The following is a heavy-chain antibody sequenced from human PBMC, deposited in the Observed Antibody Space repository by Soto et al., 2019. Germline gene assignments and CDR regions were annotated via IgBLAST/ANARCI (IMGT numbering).Heavy chain of an antibody. CDR1: GFTFSSYG. V-gene: IGHV3-33*01. Sequence: GGSLRLSCAASGFTFSSYGMHWVRQAPGKGLEWVAVIWYDGSNKYYADSVKGRFTISRDNSKNTLYLQMNSLRAEDTAVYYCARGTQQHYYDSSGYPYWGQGTLVTVSS. CDR2: IWYDGSNK. CDR3: ARGTQQHYYDSSGYPY. D-gene: IGHD3-22*01. J-gene: IGHJ4*02.